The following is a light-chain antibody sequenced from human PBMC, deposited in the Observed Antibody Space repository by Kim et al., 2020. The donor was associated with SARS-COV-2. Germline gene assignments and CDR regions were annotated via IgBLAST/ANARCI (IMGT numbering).Light chain of an antibody. CDR1: SGSIASNY. CDR2: EDN. J-gene: IGLJ3*02. Sequence: GKTVTISCTRSSGSIASNYEQWYHQRPGSSPTTVIYEDNQRPSGVPDRFSGSIDSASNSASLTISGLKTEDEADYYCQSYDSSNQVFGGGTQLTVL. CDR3: QSYDSSNQV. V-gene: IGLV6-57*01.